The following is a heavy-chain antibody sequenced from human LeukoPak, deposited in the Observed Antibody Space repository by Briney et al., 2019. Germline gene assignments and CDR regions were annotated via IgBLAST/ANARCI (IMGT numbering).Heavy chain of an antibody. Sequence: ASVKVSCKASGYTFTVYYMHWVRQAPGQGLEWMGWINPNSGGTNYAQKFQGRVTMTRDTSISTAYMELSRLRSDDTAVYYCARVLYHCSSTSCYSGVIVSRETYFDYWGQGTLVTVSS. J-gene: IGHJ4*02. D-gene: IGHD2-2*02. CDR3: ARVLYHCSSTSCYSGVIVSRETYFDY. CDR2: INPNSGGT. V-gene: IGHV1-2*02. CDR1: GYTFTVYY.